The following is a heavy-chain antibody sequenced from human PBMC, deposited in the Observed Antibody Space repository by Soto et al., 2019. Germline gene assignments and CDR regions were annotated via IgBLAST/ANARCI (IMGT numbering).Heavy chain of an antibody. CDR1: GFTCSSYG. CDR3: AKDSTLDPEKRYFDY. V-gene: IGHV3-30*18. J-gene: IGHJ4*02. D-gene: IGHD1-20*01. Sequence: QVQLVESGGGVVQPGRSLRLSCAASGFTCSSYGMHWVRQAPGKGLEWVAVISYDGSNKYYADSVKGRFTISRDNSKNTLYLQMNSLRAEDTAVYYSAKDSTLDPEKRYFDYWGQGTLVTVSS. CDR2: ISYDGSNK.